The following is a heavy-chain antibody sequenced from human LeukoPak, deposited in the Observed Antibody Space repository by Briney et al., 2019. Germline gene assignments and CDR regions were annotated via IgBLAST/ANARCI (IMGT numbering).Heavy chain of an antibody. J-gene: IGHJ4*02. V-gene: IGHV3-23*01. CDR1: GFTFSSCA. Sequence: GGSLRLSCAASGFTFSSCAMSWVRQAPGKGLEWVSAISGSAGSTYYADSVKGRFTISRDNSKNTLYLQMNSLRAEDTAVYYCAKAGYCSSTSCYYFGYWGQGTLVTVPS. D-gene: IGHD2-2*01. CDR3: AKAGYCSSTSCYYFGY. CDR2: ISGSAGST.